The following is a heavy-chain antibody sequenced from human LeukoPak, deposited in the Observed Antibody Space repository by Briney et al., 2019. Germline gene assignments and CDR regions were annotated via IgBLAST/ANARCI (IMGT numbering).Heavy chain of an antibody. J-gene: IGHJ4*02. Sequence: GGSLRLSCAASGFTFSSYAMNWVRQAPGKGLEWVSGVSGSGDTTSYADSVKGRFTISRDNSKNTLYLQTNSLRAEDTAVYYCAKDRYTSSSHRVDYWGQGTLVTVSS. V-gene: IGHV3-23*01. D-gene: IGHD6-6*01. CDR2: VSGSGDTT. CDR3: AKDRYTSSSHRVDY. CDR1: GFTFSSYA.